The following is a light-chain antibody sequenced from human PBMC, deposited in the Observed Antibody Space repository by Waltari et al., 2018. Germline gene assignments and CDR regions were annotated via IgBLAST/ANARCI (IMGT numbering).Light chain of an antibody. CDR1: QSISTW. Sequence: DIQMTQAPSTLSPSVGDRVTITCRASQSISTWLAWYQQKPGKAPNLLIYEASSLGSGVATRFSGSGSGTELTRTIRSLKPDDVATYYGEQYKRYPWTVGQGTKVEIK. CDR3: EQYKRYPWT. J-gene: IGKJ1*01. CDR2: EAS. V-gene: IGKV1-5*03.